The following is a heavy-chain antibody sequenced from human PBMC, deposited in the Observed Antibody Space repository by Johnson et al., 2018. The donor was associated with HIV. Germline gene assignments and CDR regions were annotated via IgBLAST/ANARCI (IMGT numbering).Heavy chain of an antibody. D-gene: IGHD1-20*01. V-gene: IGHV3-9*01. CDR1: GFTFDDYA. J-gene: IGHJ3*02. Sequence: VQLVESGGGLVQPGRSLRLSCAASGFTFDDYAMHWVRQAPGKGLEWVSGISWNSGTKGYVDSVKGRFTISRDNAKNSLYLQMNSLRAEDTALYYCAKDLNPDNWNPDAFDIWGQGTMVTVSS. CDR3: AKDLNPDNWNPDAFDI. CDR2: ISWNSGTK.